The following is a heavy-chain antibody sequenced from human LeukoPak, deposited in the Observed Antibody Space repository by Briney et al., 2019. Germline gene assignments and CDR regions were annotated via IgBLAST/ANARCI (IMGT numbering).Heavy chain of an antibody. V-gene: IGHV3-23*01. J-gene: IGHJ4*02. Sequence: STYYADSVKGRFTISRDNSKNTLYLQMNSLRAEDTAVYYCAKDIKYYDFWSGYLEPSTKDYWGQGTLVTVSS. D-gene: IGHD3-3*01. CDR2: ST. CDR3: AKDIKYYDFWSGYLEPSTKDY.